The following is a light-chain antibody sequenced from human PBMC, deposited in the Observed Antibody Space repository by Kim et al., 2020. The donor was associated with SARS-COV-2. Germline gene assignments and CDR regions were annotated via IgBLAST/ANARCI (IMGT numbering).Light chain of an antibody. V-gene: IGLV2-14*03. CDR2: DVS. CDR1: NSDVGGYNY. J-gene: IGLJ1*01. Sequence: QSALTQPASVSGSPGQSITISCTGTNSDVGGYNYVSWYQQHPGKAPKLMIYDVSNRPSGISNRFSGSKSGNTASLTISGLQAEDEADYHCSSYTSSSTLVFGTGTKVT. CDR3: SSYTSSSTLV.